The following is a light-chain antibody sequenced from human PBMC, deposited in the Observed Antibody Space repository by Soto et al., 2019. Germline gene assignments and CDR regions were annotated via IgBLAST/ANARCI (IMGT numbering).Light chain of an antibody. CDR1: QTIRSD. Sequence: EIMMTLSPVTLSVSPVQRSTLSFISSQTIRSDLAWYQQKPGQAPRLLISDASTRATGIPARFNGSGSGTEFTLAISSLQSEDFAVYYCHQRQYWSPITFGQGTRLEI. V-gene: IGKV3-15*01. CDR2: DAS. J-gene: IGKJ5*01. CDR3: HQRQYWSPIT.